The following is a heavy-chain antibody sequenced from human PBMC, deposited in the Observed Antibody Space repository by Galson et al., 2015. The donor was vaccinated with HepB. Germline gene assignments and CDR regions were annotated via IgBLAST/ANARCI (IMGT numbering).Heavy chain of an antibody. Sequence: SLRLSCAASGFTFSNAWMSWVRQAPGKGLEWVGRIKSKTDGGTTDYAAPVKGRFTISRDDSKNTLYLQMNSLKTEDTAVYYCTTDFSVGATTRDYWGQGTLVTVSS. J-gene: IGHJ4*02. D-gene: IGHD1-26*01. V-gene: IGHV3-15*01. CDR1: GFTFSNAW. CDR2: IKSKTDGGTT. CDR3: TTDFSVGATTRDY.